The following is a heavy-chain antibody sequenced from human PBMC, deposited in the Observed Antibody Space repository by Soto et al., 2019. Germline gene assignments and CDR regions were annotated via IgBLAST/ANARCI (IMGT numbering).Heavy chain of an antibody. CDR2: ISSNGGST. CDR3: ARESEDLTSNFDY. CDR1: GCTFSSSA. V-gene: IGHV3-64*04. J-gene: IGHJ4*02. Sequence: GGSLRISCSCSGCTFSSSAMRWVRQAPGKGLEYVSAISSNGGSTYYADSMKGRFTVSGDNAKNSVYLEMNSLSAEDTAVYYSARESEDLTSNFDYWGQGTLVTVSS.